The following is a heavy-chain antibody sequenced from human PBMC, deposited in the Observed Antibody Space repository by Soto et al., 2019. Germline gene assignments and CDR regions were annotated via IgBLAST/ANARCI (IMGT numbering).Heavy chain of an antibody. CDR1: GAALNSGNYY. CDR3: ARLRIATNNYKWFDP. D-gene: IGHD2-21*01. Sequence: SETLSLTCSVSGAALNSGNYYWSWIRQVPGKGLEWIGHIYVTGAVDYNPSLRDRITISQDTSERQFSLNLRLVTAADTAVYYCARLRIATNNYKWFDPWGQGTLGTSPQ. V-gene: IGHV4-31*03. CDR2: IYVTGAV. J-gene: IGHJ5*02.